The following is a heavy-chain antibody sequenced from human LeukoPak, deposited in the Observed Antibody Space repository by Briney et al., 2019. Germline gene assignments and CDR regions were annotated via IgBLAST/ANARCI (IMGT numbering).Heavy chain of an antibody. CDR1: GGTFSSYA. D-gene: IGHD2-15*01. V-gene: IGHV1-69*04. CDR2: IIPILGIA. CDR3: ARVLVAFSDAFDI. Sequence: ASVKVSCKASGGTFSSYAISWVRQAPGQGLEWMGRIIPILGIANYAQKFQGRVTITADKSTSTAYMELSSLRSEDAAVYYCARVLVAFSDAFDIWGQGTMVTVSS. J-gene: IGHJ3*02.